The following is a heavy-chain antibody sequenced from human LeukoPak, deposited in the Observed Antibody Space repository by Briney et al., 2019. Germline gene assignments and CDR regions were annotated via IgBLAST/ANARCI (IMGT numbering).Heavy chain of an antibody. CDR1: GGTFSSYA. D-gene: IGHD3-22*01. Sequence: GASVKVSCKASGGTFSSYAISWVRQAPGQGLEWMGGIIPIFSTANYAQKFQGRVTITTDESTSTAYMELSSLRSEDTAVYYCARYYYDSSGYYRHWGQGTLVTVSS. V-gene: IGHV1-69*05. J-gene: IGHJ4*02. CDR2: IIPIFSTA. CDR3: ARYYYDSSGYYRH.